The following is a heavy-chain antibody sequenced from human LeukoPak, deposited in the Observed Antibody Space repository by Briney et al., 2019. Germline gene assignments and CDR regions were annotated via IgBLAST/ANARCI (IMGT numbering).Heavy chain of an antibody. D-gene: IGHD3-3*01. CDR3: ANLGVANSLGSGYYDDY. V-gene: IGHV3-23*01. Sequence: GGSLRLSCAASGFTFSSYAMSWVRQAPGKGLEWVSAISGSGGSTYYADSVKGRFTISRDNSKNTLYLQMNSLRAEDTAVYYCANLGVANSLGSGYYDDYWGQGTLVTVSS. CDR1: GFTFSSYA. J-gene: IGHJ4*02. CDR2: ISGSGGST.